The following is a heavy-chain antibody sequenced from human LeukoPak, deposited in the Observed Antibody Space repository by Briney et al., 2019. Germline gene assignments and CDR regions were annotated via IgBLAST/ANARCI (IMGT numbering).Heavy chain of an antibody. CDR3: ARWGGTRQFYFDY. J-gene: IGHJ4*02. Sequence: PGGSLRLSCAASGFSLSNYGLHWVRQGPGKGLEWLAVINYDGSNRYYADSMKGRFTISKDSSENTLYLQMNSLRADDTAMYYCARWGGTRQFYFDYWGQGTLATVSS. CDR1: GFSLSNYG. V-gene: IGHV3-33*01. CDR2: INYDGSNR. D-gene: IGHD3-16*01.